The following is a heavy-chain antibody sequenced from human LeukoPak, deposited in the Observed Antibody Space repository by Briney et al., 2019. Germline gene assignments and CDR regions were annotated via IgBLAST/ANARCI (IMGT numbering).Heavy chain of an antibody. CDR3: ARGLPGIHPFDY. Sequence: GASVKVSCKASGYTFTSYYMHWVRQAPGQGLEWMGWINPNSGGTNYAQKFQGRVTMTRNTSISTAYMELSSLRSEDTAVYYCARGLPGIHPFDYWGQGTLVTVSS. V-gene: IGHV1-2*02. J-gene: IGHJ4*02. CDR2: INPNSGGT. CDR1: GYTFTSYY. D-gene: IGHD3-10*01.